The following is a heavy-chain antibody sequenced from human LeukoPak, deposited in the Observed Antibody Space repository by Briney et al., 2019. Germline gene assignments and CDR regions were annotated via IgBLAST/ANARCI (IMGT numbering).Heavy chain of an antibody. V-gene: IGHV3-30*18. D-gene: IGHD4-17*01. J-gene: IGHJ4*02. CDR1: GFTFSNAW. CDR3: AKEDYGDFDY. Sequence: GGSLRLSCAASGFTFSNAWMSWVRQAPGKGLEWVAVISYDGSNKYYADSVKGRFTISRDNSKNTLYLQMNSLRAEDTAVYYCAKEDYGDFDYWGQGTLVTVSS. CDR2: ISYDGSNK.